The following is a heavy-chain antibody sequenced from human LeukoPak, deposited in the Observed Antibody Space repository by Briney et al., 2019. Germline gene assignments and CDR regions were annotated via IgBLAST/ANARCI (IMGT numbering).Heavy chain of an antibody. V-gene: IGHV1-8*03. Sequence: ASVKVSCKASGYTFTSYDINWVRQATGQGLEWMGWMNPNSGNTGYAQKFQGRVTITRDTSISAVYMELSSLRSEDTAVYYCARDGAAADDYWGQGTLVTVSS. CDR1: GYTFTSYD. D-gene: IGHD6-13*01. CDR3: ARDGAAADDY. CDR2: MNPNSGNT. J-gene: IGHJ4*02.